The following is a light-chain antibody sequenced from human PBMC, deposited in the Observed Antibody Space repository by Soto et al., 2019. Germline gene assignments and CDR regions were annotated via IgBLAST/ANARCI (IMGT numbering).Light chain of an antibody. CDR2: DAS. CDR1: QSISSW. Sequence: IQMTQSPSTLSASVGDRVTITCRASQSISSWLAWYQQKPGKAPKLLIYDASTLQSGVPSRFSGSGSGTDFTLNISGLQPEDFATYYCQQLNDYPTTFGQGTRLEIK. V-gene: IGKV1-5*01. J-gene: IGKJ5*01. CDR3: QQLNDYPTT.